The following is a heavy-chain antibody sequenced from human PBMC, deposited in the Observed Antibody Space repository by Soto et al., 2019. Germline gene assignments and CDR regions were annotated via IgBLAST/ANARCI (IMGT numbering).Heavy chain of an antibody. V-gene: IGHV3-48*01. CDR3: ARDTSGPLYPYIGSYSAHFDY. D-gene: IGHD1-26*01. Sequence: GGSLRLSCAASGLTFSSYNMNWVRQAPGKGLEWVSYISGSGSPIHYADSVKGRFTISRDNAKNSLYLQMNSLRAEDTAVCYCARDTSGPLYPYIGSYSAHFDYWGQGTLVTVSS. CDR2: ISGSGSPI. CDR1: GLTFSSYN. J-gene: IGHJ4*02.